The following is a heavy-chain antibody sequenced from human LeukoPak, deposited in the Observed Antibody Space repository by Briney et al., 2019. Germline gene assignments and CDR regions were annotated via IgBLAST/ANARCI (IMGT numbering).Heavy chain of an antibody. CDR3: ARGLYSGGDY. J-gene: IGHJ4*02. CDR2: INPSGGST. V-gene: IGHV1-46*01. CDR1: GYTFTIYY. Sequence: ASVTVSCKASGYTFTIYYLHWVRQAPGEGLEWMGIINPSGGSTNYAQKFPGTVTMTRDTSTSTFYMELGSLRSEDTAVYYCARGLYSGGDYWGQGTLVTVSS. D-gene: IGHD3-10*01.